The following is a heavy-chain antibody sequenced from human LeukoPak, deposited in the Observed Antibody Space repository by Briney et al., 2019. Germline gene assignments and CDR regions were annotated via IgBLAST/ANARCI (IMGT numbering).Heavy chain of an antibody. CDR3: ARDMGRAWYGPPDY. V-gene: IGHV3-23*01. D-gene: IGHD6-13*01. CDR2: ISGSGGST. Sequence: GGSLRLSCAASGFTFSSYVMSWVRQAPGKGQEWVSGISGSGGSTYYADSVKGRFRIARDNSKNTLYLQMNSLRAEDTAVYFCARDMGRAWYGPPDYWGQGTLVTVSS. J-gene: IGHJ4*02. CDR1: GFTFSSYV.